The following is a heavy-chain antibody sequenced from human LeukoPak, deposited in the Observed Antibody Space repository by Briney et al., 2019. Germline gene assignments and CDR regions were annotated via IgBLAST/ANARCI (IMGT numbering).Heavy chain of an antibody. CDR1: GGSFSGYY. CDR3: ARRIGVYSSGWYKPPHPLDY. V-gene: IGHV4-34*01. CDR2: INHSGST. Sequence: SETLSLTCAVYGGSFSGYYWSWLRQPPGKGLEWIGEINHSGSTNYNPSLKSRVTISVDTSKNQFSLKLSSVTAADTAVYYCARRIGVYSSGWYKPPHPLDYWGQGTLVTVSS. D-gene: IGHD6-19*01. J-gene: IGHJ4*02.